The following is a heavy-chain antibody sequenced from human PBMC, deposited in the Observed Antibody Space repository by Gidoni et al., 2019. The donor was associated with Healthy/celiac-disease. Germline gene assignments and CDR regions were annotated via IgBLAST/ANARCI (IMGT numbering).Heavy chain of an antibody. CDR3: TTASFGLYYYYGMDV. V-gene: IGHV3-15*07. Sequence: EVQLLESGGGLVRAGGSLRLSCAASGFTVLNAWVNWARQAPGWGRVWVGCIKSKTDGGTTDYAAPVKGRFTISRDDSINTLYLRMNSLKAEYTAVYYCTTASFGLYYYYGMDVWGQGTTVTVSS. J-gene: IGHJ6*02. CDR1: GFTVLNAW. D-gene: IGHD3-3*01. CDR2: IKSKTDGGTT.